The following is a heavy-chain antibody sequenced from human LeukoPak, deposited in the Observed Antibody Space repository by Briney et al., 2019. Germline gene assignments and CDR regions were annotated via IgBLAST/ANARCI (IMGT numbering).Heavy chain of an antibody. Sequence: ASVKVSCKVSGYTLTELSMHWVRQAPGKGLEWMGGFDPEDGETIYAQKFQGRVTMTRNTSISTAYMELSSLRSEDTAVYYCARAIKGGLLGEFDYWGQGTLVTVSS. V-gene: IGHV1-24*01. J-gene: IGHJ4*02. CDR3: ARAIKGGLLGEFDY. CDR1: GYTLTELS. CDR2: FDPEDGET. D-gene: IGHD1-26*01.